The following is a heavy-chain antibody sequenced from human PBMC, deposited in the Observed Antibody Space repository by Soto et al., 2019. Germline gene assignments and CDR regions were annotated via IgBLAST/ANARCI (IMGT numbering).Heavy chain of an antibody. J-gene: IGHJ6*02. CDR1: GGSISSGGYY. CDR3: ARGTYSYDPYYYYYGMDV. D-gene: IGHD5-18*01. CDR2: IYYSGST. V-gene: IGHV4-31*03. Sequence: SETLSITCTVSGGSISSGGYYWSWIRQHPGKGLEWIGYIYYSGSTYYNPSLKSRVTISVDTSKNQFSLQLSSVTAADMVVYYCARGTYSYDPYYYYYGMDVWGQGTTVT.